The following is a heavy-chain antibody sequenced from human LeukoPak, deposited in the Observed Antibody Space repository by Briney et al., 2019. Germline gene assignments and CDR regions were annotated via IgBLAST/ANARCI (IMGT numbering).Heavy chain of an antibody. CDR1: GFTFDDYA. D-gene: IGHD3-16*01. J-gene: IGHJ6*02. Sequence: EPGRSLRLSCAASGFTFDDYAMHWARQAPGKGLEWVASINHNGNVNYYVDSVKGRFTISRDNAKNSLYLQMSNLRAEDTAVYFCARGGGLDVWGQGATVTVSS. CDR2: INHNGNVN. CDR3: ARGGGLDV. V-gene: IGHV3-7*03.